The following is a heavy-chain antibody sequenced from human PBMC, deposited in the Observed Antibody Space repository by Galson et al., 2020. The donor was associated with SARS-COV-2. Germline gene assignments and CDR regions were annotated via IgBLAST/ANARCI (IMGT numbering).Heavy chain of an antibody. CDR1: GYTFTSYG. J-gene: IGHJ6*02. D-gene: IGHD6-6*01. CDR3: ARDQYSSSVGGNYYYGMDV. CDR2: ISAYNGNT. V-gene: IGHV1-18*04. Sequence: ASVKVSCKASGYTFTSYGISWVRQAPGQGLEWMGWISAYNGNTNYAQKLQGRVTMTTDTSTSTAYMELRSLRSDDTAVYYCARDQYSSSVGGNYYYGMDVWGQGTTVTVSS.